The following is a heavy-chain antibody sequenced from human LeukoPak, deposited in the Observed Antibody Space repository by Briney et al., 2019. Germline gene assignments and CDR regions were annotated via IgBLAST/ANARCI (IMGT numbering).Heavy chain of an antibody. D-gene: IGHD3-10*01. J-gene: IGHJ4*02. V-gene: IGHV3-48*01. Sequence: PGGSLRLSCAASGFTFSSYSMNWVRQAPGKGLEWVSYISSSSSTIYYADSVKGRFTISRDNAKNSLYLQMNSLRAEDTAVYYCASSINGRNPSYWGQGTLVTVSS. CDR1: GFTFSSYS. CDR3: ASSINGRNPSY. CDR2: ISSSSSTI.